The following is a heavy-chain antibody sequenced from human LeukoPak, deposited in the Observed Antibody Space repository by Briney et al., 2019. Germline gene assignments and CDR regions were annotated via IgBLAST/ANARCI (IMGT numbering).Heavy chain of an antibody. J-gene: IGHJ4*02. V-gene: IGHV1-69*02. Sequence: GSSVKVSCKASGGTFSSYTISWVRQAPGQGLEWMGRIIPILGIANYAQKFQGRVTITADKSTSTAYMELSSLRSEDTAVYYCASLYSGSYSSDYWGQGTLVTVSS. D-gene: IGHD1-26*01. CDR2: IIPILGIA. CDR1: GGTFSSYT. CDR3: ASLYSGSYSSDY.